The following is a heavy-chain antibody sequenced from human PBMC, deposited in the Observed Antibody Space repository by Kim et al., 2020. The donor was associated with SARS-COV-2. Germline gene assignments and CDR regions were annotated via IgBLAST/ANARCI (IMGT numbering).Heavy chain of an antibody. Sequence: ASVKVSCKASGYTFTGYYMHWVRQAPGQGLEWMGWINPNSGGTNYAQKFQGRVTMTRDTSISTAYMELSRLRSDDTAVYYCARVDSSGYYSRWVFDYWGQGTLVTVSS. CDR3: ARVDSSGYYSRWVFDY. V-gene: IGHV1-2*02. D-gene: IGHD3-22*01. CDR2: INPNSGGT. J-gene: IGHJ4*02. CDR1: GYTFTGYY.